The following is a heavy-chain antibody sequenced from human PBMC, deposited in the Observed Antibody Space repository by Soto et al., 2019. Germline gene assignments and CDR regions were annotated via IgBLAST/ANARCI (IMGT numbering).Heavy chain of an antibody. CDR1: GFTFSTYS. V-gene: IGHV3-48*02. CDR3: ARDRDAYCSKGICSGPYFDY. J-gene: IGHJ4*02. CDR2: ISDNSSVI. D-gene: IGHD2-8*01. Sequence: GGFLRLSCAAPGFTFSTYSINWVRQAPGKGLEWISYISDNSSVIYYADAVKGRFTISRDNAKNSLYLQMNSLRDEDTAVYYCARDRDAYCSKGICSGPYFDYWGQGTLVTVSS.